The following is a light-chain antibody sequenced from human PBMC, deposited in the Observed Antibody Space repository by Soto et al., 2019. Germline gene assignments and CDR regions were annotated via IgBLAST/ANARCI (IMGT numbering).Light chain of an antibody. V-gene: IGKV1-39*01. CDR1: QSISSY. J-gene: IGKJ2*01. CDR2: AAS. CDR3: QQSNSTTPGYT. Sequence: DIQMTQSPSSLSASVGDRVTITCRASQSISSYLNWYQQKPGKAPKLLIYAASSLQSGVPSRFSGSGSGTDFTLTISSRQHEDFATYYCQQSNSTTPGYTFGQGTKLEIK.